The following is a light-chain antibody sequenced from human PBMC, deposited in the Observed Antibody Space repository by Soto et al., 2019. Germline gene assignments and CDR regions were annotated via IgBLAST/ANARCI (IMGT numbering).Light chain of an antibody. CDR2: LNSDGSH. V-gene: IGLV4-69*01. Sequence: QPVLTQSPSASASLGASVKLTCTLSSGHSSYAIAWHQQQPEKGPRYLMKLNSDGSHNKGDGIPDRFSGSSSGAERYLTISSLQSEDEADYYCQTWVTGIRVFGGGTKLTVL. J-gene: IGLJ3*02. CDR3: QTWVTGIRV. CDR1: SGHSSYA.